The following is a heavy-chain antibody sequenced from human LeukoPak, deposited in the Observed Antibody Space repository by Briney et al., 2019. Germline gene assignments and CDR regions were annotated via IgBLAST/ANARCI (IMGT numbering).Heavy chain of an antibody. CDR1: GGSFSGYY. CDR2: INHSGST. V-gene: IGHV4-34*01. J-gene: IGHJ4*02. Sequence: SETLSLTCAVYGGSFSGYYWSWIRQPPGKGLEWIGEINHSGSTNYNPSLKSRVTISVDTSKNQFSLKLSSVTAADTAVYYCARVPSRGTPDYWGLGTLVTVSS. CDR3: ARVPSRGTPDY. D-gene: IGHD1-1*01.